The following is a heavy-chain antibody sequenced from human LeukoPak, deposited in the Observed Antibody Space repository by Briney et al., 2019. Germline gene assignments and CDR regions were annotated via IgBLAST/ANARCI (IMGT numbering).Heavy chain of an antibody. Sequence: PGVSLRLSCAASGFTFSSYGMHWVRQAPGKGLEWVAVIWYDGSNKYYADSVKGRFTISRDNSKNTLYLQMNSLRAEDTAVYYCAKDLATVVTWGGAFDIWGQGTMVTVSS. D-gene: IGHD4-23*01. V-gene: IGHV3-30*02. CDR1: GFTFSSYG. CDR3: AKDLATVVTWGGAFDI. J-gene: IGHJ3*02. CDR2: IWYDGSNK.